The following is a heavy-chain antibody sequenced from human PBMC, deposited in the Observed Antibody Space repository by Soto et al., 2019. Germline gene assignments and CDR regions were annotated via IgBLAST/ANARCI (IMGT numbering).Heavy chain of an antibody. Sequence: QVQLVESGGGVVQPGRSLRLSCAASGFTFSSYGMHWVRQAPGKGLEWVAVISYDGSNKYYADSVKGRFTISRDNSKNTLDLQMNSLRAEDTAVYYCAGAAPHYYYYGMDVWGQGTTVTVSS. CDR2: ISYDGSNK. CDR3: AGAAPHYYYYGMDV. V-gene: IGHV3-30*03. D-gene: IGHD6-6*01. CDR1: GFTFSSYG. J-gene: IGHJ6*02.